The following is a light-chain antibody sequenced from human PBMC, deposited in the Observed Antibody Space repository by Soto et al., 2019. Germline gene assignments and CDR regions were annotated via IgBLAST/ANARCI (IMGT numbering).Light chain of an antibody. CDR2: HAS. CDR1: QGISSA. V-gene: IGKV1-13*02. CDR3: QQFNSFPIT. J-gene: IGKJ5*01. Sequence: AIQLTQSPSSLSASIGDRVTITCRASQGISSALAWYQQKPGKAPNLLIYHASRLEGGVPSRFSGSGSGTDFTLTISILQPEDFATYYCQQFNSFPITFGQGTRPEIK.